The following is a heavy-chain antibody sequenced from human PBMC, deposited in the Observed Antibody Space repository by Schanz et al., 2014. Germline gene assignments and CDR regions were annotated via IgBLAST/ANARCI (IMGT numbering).Heavy chain of an antibody. V-gene: IGHV1-46*01. CDR3: ARGSLAGYVALLMAANDY. CDR2: VNPGGGST. J-gene: IGHJ4*02. Sequence: QVQLVQSGAEAKKPGASVKVSCKASGYTFTSYYMHWVRQAPGQGLEWMGIVNPGGGSTSVAQRFQARVALTRDTTAGTAYLGLTRLRFEDTAVYYCARGSLAGYVALLMAANDYWGQGTLLTVSS. D-gene: IGHD2-15*01. CDR1: GYTFTSYY.